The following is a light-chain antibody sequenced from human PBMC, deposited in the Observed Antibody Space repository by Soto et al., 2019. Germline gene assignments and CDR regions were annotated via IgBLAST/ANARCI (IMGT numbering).Light chain of an antibody. CDR2: AAS. V-gene: IGKV1-8*01. J-gene: IGKJ3*01. CDR1: QGISSY. CDR3: QQYYSYPPIT. Sequence: AIRMTQSPSSLSASTGDRVTITCRASQGISSYLVWYQQKPGKAPKLLIYAASTLQSGVPSRFSGSGSGTDFTLTISCLQSEDFATYYCQQYYSYPPITFGPGTKVDIK.